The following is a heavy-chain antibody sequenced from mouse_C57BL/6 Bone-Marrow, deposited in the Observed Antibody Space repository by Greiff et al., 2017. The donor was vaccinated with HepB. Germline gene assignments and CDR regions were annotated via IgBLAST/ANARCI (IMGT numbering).Heavy chain of an antibody. D-gene: IGHD1-1*01. V-gene: IGHV1-54*01. J-gene: IGHJ1*03. Sequence: VHLVESGAELVRPGTSVKVSCKASGYAFTNYLIEWVKQRPGQGLEWIGVINPGSGGTNYNEKFKGKATLTADKSSSTAYMQLSSLTSEDSAVYFCARSADYYYGSSYGYFDVWGTGTTVTVSS. CDR3: ARSADYYYGSSYGYFDV. CDR1: GYAFTNYL. CDR2: INPGSGGT.